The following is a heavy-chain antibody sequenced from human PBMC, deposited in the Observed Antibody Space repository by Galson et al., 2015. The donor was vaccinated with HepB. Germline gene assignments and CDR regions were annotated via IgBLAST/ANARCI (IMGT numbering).Heavy chain of an antibody. J-gene: IGHJ4*02. V-gene: IGHV3-21*01. CDR1: GFSFNTYN. CDR2: ISRSSGYI. CDR3: ARDGWDDYSSYYFDY. D-gene: IGHD4-11*01. Sequence: SLRLSCAASGFSFNTYNMHWVRQAPGKGLEWVSSISRSSGYIYYADSVKGRFTISRDNSKNSLFLQMNSLRAEDTAVYYCARDGWDDYSSYYFDYWGQGTLVTVSS.